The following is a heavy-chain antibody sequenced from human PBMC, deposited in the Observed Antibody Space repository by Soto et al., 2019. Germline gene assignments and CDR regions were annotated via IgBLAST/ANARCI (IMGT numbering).Heavy chain of an antibody. CDR3: ARGYGYYDTPAMDV. J-gene: IGHJ6*02. Sequence: SETLSLTCTVSGGSISSYYWSWIRQPPGKGLEWIGYIYYSGSTNYNPSLKSRVTISVDTSKNQFSLKLSSVTAADTAVYYCARGYGYYDTPAMDVWGQGTTVTVSS. D-gene: IGHD3-9*01. V-gene: IGHV4-59*01. CDR2: IYYSGST. CDR1: GGSISSYY.